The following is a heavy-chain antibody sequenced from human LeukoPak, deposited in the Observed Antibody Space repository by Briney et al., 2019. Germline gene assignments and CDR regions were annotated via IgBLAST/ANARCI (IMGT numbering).Heavy chain of an antibody. CDR2: ISWNSGSI. CDR1: GFTFDDYA. CDR3: AKDRITMAVGVDY. D-gene: IGHD3-22*01. V-gene: IGHV3-9*01. Sequence: GGSLRLSCAASGFTFDDYAMHWVRQAPGKGLEWVSGISWNSGSIGYADSVKGRFTISRDNSKNTLYLQMNSLRAEDTAVYYCAKDRITMAVGVDYWGQGTLVTVSS. J-gene: IGHJ4*02.